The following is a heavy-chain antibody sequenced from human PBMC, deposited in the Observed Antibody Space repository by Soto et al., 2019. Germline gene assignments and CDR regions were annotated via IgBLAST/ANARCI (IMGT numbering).Heavy chain of an antibody. CDR1: GYTFTSYG. CDR2: ISAYNGNT. J-gene: IGHJ4*02. V-gene: IGHV1-18*01. D-gene: IGHD3-9*01. CDR3: AIDGYDILTGYFLTFDY. Sequence: QVQLVQSGAEVNKPGASVKVSCKASGYTFTSYGISWVRQAPGQGLEWMGWISAYNGNTNYAQKLQGRVTMTTDTSTSTAYMELRSLRSDDTAVYYCAIDGYDILTGYFLTFDYWGQGTLVTVSS.